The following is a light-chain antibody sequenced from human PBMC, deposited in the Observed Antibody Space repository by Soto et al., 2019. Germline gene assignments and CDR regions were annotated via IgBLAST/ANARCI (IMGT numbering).Light chain of an antibody. CDR1: QSVSSSY. CDR3: QQYGSSPYT. CDR2: GAS. Sequence: EIVLTQSPGTLSLSPGERATISCRASQSVSSSYLAWYQQKPGQAPRLLIYGASSRATGIPDTFSGSGSGTDFTLTISRLEPEDFAVYYWQQYGSSPYTFGQGTKLEIK. J-gene: IGKJ2*01. V-gene: IGKV3-20*01.